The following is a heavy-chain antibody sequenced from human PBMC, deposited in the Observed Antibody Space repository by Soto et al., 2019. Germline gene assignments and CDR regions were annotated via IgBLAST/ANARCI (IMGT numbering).Heavy chain of an antibody. Sequence: EVQLLQSGGGLVQPGGSLRLSCMASGFPSSTYGFSTYAMTWVRQPPGKGLGWVSVITGSGSHSYYADSVRGRFTISRDTARNPLFLQMDSLRAAVAAVYFCAKGTSSEFLLCFDDWGHGTLVTVSS. D-gene: IGHD3-3*01. V-gene: IGHV3-23*01. CDR1: GFPSSTYGFSTYA. J-gene: IGHJ4*01. CDR3: AKGTSSEFLLCFDD. CDR2: ITGSGSHS.